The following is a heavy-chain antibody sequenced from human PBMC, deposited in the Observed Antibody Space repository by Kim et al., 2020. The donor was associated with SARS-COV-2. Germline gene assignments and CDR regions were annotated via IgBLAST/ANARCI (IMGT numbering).Heavy chain of an antibody. CDR1: GFTFSSYG. CDR2: ISYDGSNK. V-gene: IGHV3-30*18. J-gene: IGHJ6*02. CDR3: AKEEGSGYSSGWTYYYYGVDV. D-gene: IGHD6-19*01. Sequence: GGSLRLSCAASGFTFSSYGMHWVRQAPGKGLEWVAVISYDGSNKYYADSVKGRFTISRDNSKNTLYLQMNSLRAEDTAVYYCAKEEGSGYSSGWTYYYYGVDVSAQATPVRVS.